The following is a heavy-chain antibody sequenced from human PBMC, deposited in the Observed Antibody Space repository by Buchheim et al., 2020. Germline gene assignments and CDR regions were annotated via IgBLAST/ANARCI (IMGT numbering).Heavy chain of an antibody. CDR1: GGSFSGYY. Sequence: QVQLQQWGAGLLKPSETLSLTCAVYGGSFSGYYWSWIRQPPGKGLEWIGEINRGGSTDYNSSLTSRVTMSVDTSKNQFSLKLNSVTAADTAVYYCARGYGSGSYWNYWGQGTL. J-gene: IGHJ4*02. CDR2: INRGGST. V-gene: IGHV4-34*01. CDR3: ARGYGSGSYWNY. D-gene: IGHD3-10*01.